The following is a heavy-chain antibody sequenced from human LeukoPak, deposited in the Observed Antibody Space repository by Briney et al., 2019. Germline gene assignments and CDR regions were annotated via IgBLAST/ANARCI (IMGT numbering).Heavy chain of an antibody. CDR2: IDSNSGAT. V-gene: IGHV1-2*02. J-gene: IGHJ5*02. D-gene: IGHD1-20*01. CDR1: GYTFTAYY. Sequence: ASVKVSCKASGYTFTAYYVHWVRQAPGQGLEWMGWIDSNSGATDSAQKFQGRVTVTRDTSINTVYMELSRLTSDDTAVYYCARGRASLTAWFVPWGQGTLVTVSS. CDR3: ARGRASLTAWFVP.